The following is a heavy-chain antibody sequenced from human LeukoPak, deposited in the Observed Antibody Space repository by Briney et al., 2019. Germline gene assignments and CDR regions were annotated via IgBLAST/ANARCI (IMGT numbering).Heavy chain of an antibody. CDR2: IDPSDSYT. CDR3: ARRRGTITVTTYYYYGMDV. D-gene: IGHD4-17*01. J-gene: IGHJ6*02. V-gene: IGHV5-10-1*01. CDR1: GYGFTSYW. Sequence: GGSLRLSCKGSGYGFTSYWISWVRQMPGKGLEWMGRIDPSDSYTNYSPSFQGHVTISADKSISTAYLQWSSLKASDTAMYYCARRRGTITVTTYYYYGMDVWGQGTTVTVSS.